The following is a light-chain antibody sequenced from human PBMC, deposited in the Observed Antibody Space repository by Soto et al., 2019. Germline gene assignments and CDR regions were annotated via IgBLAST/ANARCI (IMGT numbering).Light chain of an antibody. J-gene: IGKJ1*01. CDR3: QRYDGPSLT. CDR2: GAS. CDR1: QSVTSNY. V-gene: IGKV3-20*01. Sequence: EIVLTQSPCTLSLAAGERATLSCRASQSVTSNYLAWYQQKPGQAPRLLIFGASSRATGIPDKFSGSGSGTDFTLTISRLETDDFAVYYCQRYDGPSLTFGPGTRVEIK.